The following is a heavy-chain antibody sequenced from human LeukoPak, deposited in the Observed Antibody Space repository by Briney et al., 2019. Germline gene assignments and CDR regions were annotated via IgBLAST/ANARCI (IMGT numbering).Heavy chain of an antibody. J-gene: IGHJ3*02. CDR1: GGSISSSSSY. CDR3: ARLGGTYDAFDI. CDR2: IYYSGST. D-gene: IGHD1-26*01. V-gene: IGHV4-39*01. Sequence: SETLSLTCTVSGGSISSSSSYWGWIRQPPGKGLEWIGNIYYSGSTYYNPSLKSPVTISVDTSRNQFSLKLSSVTAADTAVYYCARLGGTYDAFDIWGQGTMVTVSS.